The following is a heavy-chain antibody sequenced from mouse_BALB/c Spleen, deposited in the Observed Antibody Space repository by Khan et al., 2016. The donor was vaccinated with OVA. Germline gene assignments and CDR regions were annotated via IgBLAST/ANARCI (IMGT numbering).Heavy chain of an antibody. Sequence: EVQLQESGPELVKPGASVKISCKTSGYIFTEYTMHWVKQSHGKSLEWIGGINPNSGGTRYNQKFKGKATLTVDKSSSTAYMELRSLTSEDSAVYYCARSMYYGNYDYAMDYWGQGTSVTVSS. CDR2: INPNSGGT. V-gene: IGHV1-18*01. CDR3: ARSMYYGNYDYAMDY. J-gene: IGHJ4*01. D-gene: IGHD2-1*01. CDR1: GYIFTEYT.